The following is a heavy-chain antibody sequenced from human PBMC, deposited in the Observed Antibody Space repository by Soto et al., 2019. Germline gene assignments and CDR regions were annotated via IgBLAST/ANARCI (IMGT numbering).Heavy chain of an antibody. CDR2: IDPSDSYT. CDR3: AREGRYCGWSYYYYCRVMVV. J-gene: IGHJ6*02. Sequence: GESLKISCKGSGDSFTSYWISWVRQMPGKGLEWMGRIDPSDSYTNYSPSFQGHVTISADKSISTAYLQWSSLKASDTAMYYCAREGRYCGWSYYYYCRVMVVWGQGTMVTVSS. CDR1: GDSFTSYW. V-gene: IGHV5-10-1*01. D-gene: IGHD2-21*01.